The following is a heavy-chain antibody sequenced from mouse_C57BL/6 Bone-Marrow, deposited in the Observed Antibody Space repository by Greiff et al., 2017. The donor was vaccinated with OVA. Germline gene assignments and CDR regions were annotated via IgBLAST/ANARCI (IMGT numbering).Heavy chain of an antibody. J-gene: IGHJ2*01. V-gene: IGHV1-42*01. Sequence: VQLKESGPELVKPGASVKISCKASGYSFTGYYMNWVKQSPEKSLEWIGEINPSTGGTTYNQKFKAKATLTVDKSSSTAYMQLKSLTSEDSAVYYCARRIYYGNYPFFYYWGQGTTLTVSS. CDR1: GYSFTGYY. CDR2: INPSTGGT. D-gene: IGHD2-1*01. CDR3: ARRIYYGNYPFFYY.